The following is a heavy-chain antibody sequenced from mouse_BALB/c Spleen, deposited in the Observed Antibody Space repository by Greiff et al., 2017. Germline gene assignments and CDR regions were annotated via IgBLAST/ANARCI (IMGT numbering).Heavy chain of an antibody. V-gene: IGHV5-12-2*01. CDR3: ARHGELLYYGNLYYFDY. CDR2: ISNGGGST. CDR1: GFTFSSYT. Sequence: EVKVVESGGGLVQPGGSLKLSCAASGFTFSSYTMSWVRQTPEKRLEWVAYISNGGGSTYYPDTVKGRFTISRDNAKNTLYLQMSSLKSEDTAMYYCARHGELLYYGNLYYFDYWGQGTTLTVSA. J-gene: IGHJ2*01. D-gene: IGHD2-1*01.